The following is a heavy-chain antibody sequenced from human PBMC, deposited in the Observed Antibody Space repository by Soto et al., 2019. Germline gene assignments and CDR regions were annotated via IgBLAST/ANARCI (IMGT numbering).Heavy chain of an antibody. CDR3: ARGKLGYCSGGSCYQRDRPFDY. Sequence: ASVKVSCKASGYTFTSYYMHWVRQAPGQGLEWMGIINPSGGSTSYAQKFQGRVTMTRDTSTSTVYMELSSLRSEDTAVYYCARGKLGYCSGGSCYQRDRPFDYWGQGTLVTVSS. D-gene: IGHD2-15*01. CDR1: GYTFTSYY. J-gene: IGHJ4*02. V-gene: IGHV1-46*01. CDR2: INPSGGST.